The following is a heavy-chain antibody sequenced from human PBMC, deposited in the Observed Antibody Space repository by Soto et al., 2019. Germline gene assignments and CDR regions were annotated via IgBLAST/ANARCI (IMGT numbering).Heavy chain of an antibody. V-gene: IGHV4-31*01. J-gene: IGHJ3*01. CDR3: ARDGDYYEWAFEC. CDR1: GCSISSGGYC. Sequence: QVQLQESGPGLVKPSQTLSLTCTVSGCSISSGGYCWSWLRPHPGTGLEWIGYIYYSGSTYYNPALKSLVTISVDTSKNQFSLKLSSVIAWDTDVYYCARDGDYYEWAFECWGQGTMVTVS. CDR2: IYYSGST. D-gene: IGHD4-17*01.